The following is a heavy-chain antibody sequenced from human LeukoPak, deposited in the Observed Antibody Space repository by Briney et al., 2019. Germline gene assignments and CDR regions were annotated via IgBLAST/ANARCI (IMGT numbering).Heavy chain of an antibody. J-gene: IGHJ4*02. CDR2: ISNSGSTI. CDR1: GFTFSGSA. V-gene: IGHV3-48*03. Sequence: GGSLRLSCAASGFTFSGSAMHWVRQAPGKGLEWVSYISNSGSTIFYADSVKGRFTISRDNAKNSLYLQMNSLRAEDTGVYYCARDSSGWYWSWGQGTLVTVSS. CDR3: ARDSSGWYWS. D-gene: IGHD6-19*01.